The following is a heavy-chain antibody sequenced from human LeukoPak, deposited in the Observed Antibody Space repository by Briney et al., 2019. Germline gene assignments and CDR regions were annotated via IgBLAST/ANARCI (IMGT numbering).Heavy chain of an antibody. V-gene: IGHV1-3*01. D-gene: IGHD6-6*01. CDR1: GYTFTNYA. CDR2: INGGSGNT. Sequence: ASVKVSCKASGYTFTNYAIHWVRQAPGQRLEWMGWINGGSGNTKYSQNFQGRVTITRDTSASTAYMELCSLRSEDTAVYYCARASVSSSFVYWESAYFDFWGQGTLVTVSS. CDR3: ARASVSSSFVYWESAYFDF. J-gene: IGHJ4*02.